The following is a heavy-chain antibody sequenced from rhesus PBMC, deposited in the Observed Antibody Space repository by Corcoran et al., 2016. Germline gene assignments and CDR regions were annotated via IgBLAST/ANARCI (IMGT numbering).Heavy chain of an antibody. J-gene: IGHJ4*01. CDR2: IKGKAEGGTA. CDR1: GFTFSNVW. Sequence: EVQLVESGGGLVQPGGSLRLSCAASGFTFSNVWMNWVRQAPGKGLGWVARIKGKAEGGTADYAASVKGRVTITRDYSKNTLYLQMNSLKTEDTAVYYCTTYEDDYWLLLHRWDYWGQGVLVTVSS. CDR3: TTYEDDYWLLLHRWDY. D-gene: IGHD3-9*01. V-gene: IGHV3-30*01.